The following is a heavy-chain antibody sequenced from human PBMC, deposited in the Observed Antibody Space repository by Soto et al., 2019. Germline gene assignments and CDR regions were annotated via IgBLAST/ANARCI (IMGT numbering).Heavy chain of an antibody. CDR1: GFTFGVFA. D-gene: IGHD3-10*01. CDR2: IKSKTYGGTT. CDR3: ARAPRGWDNILFFDY. V-gene: IGHV3-49*03. Sequence: PGGSLRLSCTPSGFTFGVFAMSWFRQAPGKGLEWVGFIKSKTYGGTTEYAASVRGRFTISRDDSKSIAYLQMNSLETEDTAVFYCARAPRGWDNILFFDYWGQGALVTVSS. J-gene: IGHJ4*02.